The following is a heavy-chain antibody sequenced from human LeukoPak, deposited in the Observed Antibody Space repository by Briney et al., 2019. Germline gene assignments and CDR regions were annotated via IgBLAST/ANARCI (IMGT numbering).Heavy chain of an antibody. CDR1: GGSISNYH. CDR2: IYYRGST. V-gene: IGHV4-59*01. Sequence: SETLSLTCTVSGGSISNYHWCWIRQPLGEGLGWIGYIYYRGSTKYNPSLVSRVTISVDMSKNQFSLKLNSVTAADTAVYYCVRVQADGHSDIWGQGTMVTVPS. CDR3: VRVQADGHSDI. J-gene: IGHJ3*02. D-gene: IGHD5-24*01.